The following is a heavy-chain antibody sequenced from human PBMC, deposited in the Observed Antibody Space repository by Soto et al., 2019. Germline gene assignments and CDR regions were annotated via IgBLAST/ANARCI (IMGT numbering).Heavy chain of an antibody. CDR2: IWLDGSNK. CDR3: ARGLWSFDY. V-gene: IGHV3-33*01. CDR1: GFTFSSYG. J-gene: IGHJ4*02. D-gene: IGHD5-18*01. Sequence: QVQLVESGGGVVQPGRSLRLSCAASGFTFSSYGMHWVRQAPGKGLEWVAVIWLDGSNKYYADPVKGRFTISRDNSKNTLYLQMNSLRAEDTAVYYCARGLWSFDYWGQGTLVTVSS.